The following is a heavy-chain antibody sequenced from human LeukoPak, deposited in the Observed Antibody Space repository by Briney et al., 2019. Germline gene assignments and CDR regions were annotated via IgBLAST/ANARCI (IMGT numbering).Heavy chain of an antibody. Sequence: SETLSLTCTVSGGSISSYYWSWIRQPPGKGLEWIGEINHSGSTNYNPSLKSRVTISVDTSKNQFSLKLSSVTAADTAVYYCARGQSGYDYYYYYYMDVWGKGTTVTVSS. D-gene: IGHD5-12*01. CDR1: GGSISSYY. V-gene: IGHV4-34*01. J-gene: IGHJ6*03. CDR2: INHSGST. CDR3: ARGQSGYDYYYYYYMDV.